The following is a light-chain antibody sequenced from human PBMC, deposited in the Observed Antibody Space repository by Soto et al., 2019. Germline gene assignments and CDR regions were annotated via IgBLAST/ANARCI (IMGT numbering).Light chain of an antibody. CDR2: GAT. CDR1: RSVSSY. V-gene: IGKV3-20*01. J-gene: IGKJ5*01. Sequence: EIVLTQSPATLSLSPWDSATLSCRATRSVSSYLAWYRQIPGQAPRLXIYGATTRATGIPASFSGSGSGTHFTLTISRLEPGDFAVYYCQHFGGTTFTFGQGTRLEIK. CDR3: QHFGGTTFT.